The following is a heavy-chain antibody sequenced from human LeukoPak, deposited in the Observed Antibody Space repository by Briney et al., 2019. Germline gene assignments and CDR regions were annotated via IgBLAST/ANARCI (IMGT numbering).Heavy chain of an antibody. CDR2: IRGSGGGT. Sequence: GGSLRLSCAASAFTFSSYAMSWVRQAPGKGLEWVSVIRGSGGGTYYADSVKGRFTISRDNSKNTLYLQMNSLRAEDTAIYYCAKDQAWLRFDYWGQGTLVTVSS. CDR3: AKDQAWLRFDY. CDR1: AFTFSSYA. J-gene: IGHJ4*02. D-gene: IGHD5-12*01. V-gene: IGHV3-23*01.